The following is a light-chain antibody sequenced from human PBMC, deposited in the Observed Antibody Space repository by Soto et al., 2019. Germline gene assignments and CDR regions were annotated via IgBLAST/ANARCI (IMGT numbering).Light chain of an antibody. CDR3: QQYDTSPLT. Sequence: IPMTQSPSTLSASVGDRVTITCRASQSVNSWLAWYQQRPGKAPKLLLYKASSLESGVPSRFSGSGSGTEFTLTISSLQPDDFGTYYCQQYDTSPLTFGGGTKVDIK. CDR2: KAS. J-gene: IGKJ4*01. V-gene: IGKV1-5*03. CDR1: QSVNSW.